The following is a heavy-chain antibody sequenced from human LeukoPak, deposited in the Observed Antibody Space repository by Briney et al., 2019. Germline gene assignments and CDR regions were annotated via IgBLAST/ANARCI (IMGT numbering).Heavy chain of an antibody. CDR1: GYTFTGYY. J-gene: IGHJ4*02. CDR3: ARALGGLLWFGQSAFDY. Sequence: ASVKVSCKASGYTFTGYYMLWVRQAPGQGLEWMGWINPNSGGTNYAQKFQGWVTMTRDTSISTAYMELSRLRSDDTAVYYCARALGGLLWFGQSAFDYWGQGTLVTVSS. D-gene: IGHD3-10*01. V-gene: IGHV1-2*04. CDR2: INPNSGGT.